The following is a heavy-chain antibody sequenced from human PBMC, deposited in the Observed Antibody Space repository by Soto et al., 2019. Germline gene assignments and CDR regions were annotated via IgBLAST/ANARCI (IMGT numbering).Heavy chain of an antibody. CDR2: IYYSGST. CDR1: GGSISSGGYY. V-gene: IGHV4-31*03. CDR3: ARGRLYGSGRVRDNHYFDY. Sequence: SETLSLTCTVSGGSISSGGYYWSWIRQHPGKGLEWIGYIYYSGSTYYNPPLKSRVTISVDTSKNQFSLKLSSVTAADTAVYYCARGRLYGSGRVRDNHYFDYWGQGTLDTVSS. D-gene: IGHD3-10*01. J-gene: IGHJ4*02.